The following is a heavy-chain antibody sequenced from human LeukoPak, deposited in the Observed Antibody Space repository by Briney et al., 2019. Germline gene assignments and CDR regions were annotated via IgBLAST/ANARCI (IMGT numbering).Heavy chain of an antibody. CDR1: GFTFSSYS. CDR2: ISSSSSYI. D-gene: IGHD6-19*01. V-gene: IGHV3-21*01. J-gene: IGHJ4*02. Sequence: GGSLRLSCAASGFTFSSYSMNWVRQAPGKGLEWVSSISSSSSYIYYADSVKGRFTISRDNAKNSLYLQMNSLRAEDTAVYYCARDSQWLVAATDYWGQGTLVTVSS. CDR3: ARDSQWLVAATDY.